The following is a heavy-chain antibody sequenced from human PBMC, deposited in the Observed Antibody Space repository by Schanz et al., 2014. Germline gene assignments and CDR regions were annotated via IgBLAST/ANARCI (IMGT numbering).Heavy chain of an antibody. Sequence: QVQLVESGGGLVKPGGYLRLSCTASGFTFRDYQMTWIRQAPGKGLEWVSYITSGSAKFYADSVKGRFTISRDNAKNSLYLQMNSLRAEDTAVYYCVKLPGATGTTSHFDYWGQGTLVTVSS. J-gene: IGHJ4*02. D-gene: IGHD1-1*01. CDR3: VKLPGATGTTSHFDY. V-gene: IGHV3-11*01. CDR1: GFTFRDYQ. CDR2: ITSGSAK.